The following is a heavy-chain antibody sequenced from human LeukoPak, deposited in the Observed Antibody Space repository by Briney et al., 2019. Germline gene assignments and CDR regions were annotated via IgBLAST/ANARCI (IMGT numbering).Heavy chain of an antibody. V-gene: IGHV4-38-2*01. Sequence: GSLRLSCAASGFTFSDYYMGWIRQPPGKGLEWIGSIYYSGSTYYNPSLKSRVTISVDTSKNQFSLKLSSVTAADTAVYYCATLRYYYDSSGYYWRGNWFDPWGQGTLVTVSS. CDR3: ATLRYYYDSSGYYWRGNWFDP. CDR1: GFTFSDYY. D-gene: IGHD3-22*01. CDR2: IYYSGST. J-gene: IGHJ5*02.